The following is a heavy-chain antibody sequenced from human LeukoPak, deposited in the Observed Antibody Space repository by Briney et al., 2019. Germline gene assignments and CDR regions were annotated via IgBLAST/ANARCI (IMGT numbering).Heavy chain of an antibody. J-gene: IGHJ4*02. CDR3: TTDVDSLVMVSAAVDY. D-gene: IGHD3-10*01. V-gene: IGHV3-15*01. Sequence: PGGSLRLSCAASGFTFSNAWMSWVRQAPGKGLEWVGRIKSKTDGGTTDYAAPVKGRFTISRDDSKNTLYLQMNSLKTEDTAVYYCTTDVDSLVMVSAAVDYWGQGTLVTVSS. CDR1: GFTFSNAW. CDR2: IKSKTDGGTT.